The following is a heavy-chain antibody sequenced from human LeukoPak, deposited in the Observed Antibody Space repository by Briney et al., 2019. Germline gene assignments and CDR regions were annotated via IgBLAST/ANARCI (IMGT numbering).Heavy chain of an antibody. CDR1: GVSISSYY. D-gene: IGHD6-19*01. CDR3: ARHGSSVWNFSPAFYFDY. V-gene: IGHV4-59*08. CDR2: NYHRGST. J-gene: IGHJ4*02. Sequence: PSETLSLTCTVSGVSISSYYWSWLRHPPGKGLVGIGNNYHRGSTNYNPSLKHRVTISVETSKNQFALKVSSVTAAETAVYYCARHGSSVWNFSPAFYFDYWGQGTLVTVSS.